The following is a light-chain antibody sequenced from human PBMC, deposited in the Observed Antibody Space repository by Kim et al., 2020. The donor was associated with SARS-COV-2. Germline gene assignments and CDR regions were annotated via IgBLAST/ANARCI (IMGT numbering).Light chain of an antibody. V-gene: IGLV1-44*01. CDR2: TND. Sequence: GQRVTISCSGSSSNIGGNTVNWYQQVPGTGPKLLIYTNDQRPSEVPDRFSGSKSGTSASLAISGLQSEDEADYYCSAWDDSLKGDVFGTGTRVTVL. CDR3: SAWDDSLKGDV. CDR1: SSNIGGNT. J-gene: IGLJ1*01.